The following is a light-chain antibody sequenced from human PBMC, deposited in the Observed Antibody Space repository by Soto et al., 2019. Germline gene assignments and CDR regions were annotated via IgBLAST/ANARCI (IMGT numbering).Light chain of an antibody. CDR1: QGIGND. CDR2: AAS. J-gene: IGKJ4*01. CDR3: RQHNSYPLT. Sequence: DIQMTQSPSSLSASVGDRVTITCRASQGIGNDLGWYQQKPGKAPKRLIYAASSLQSGVPSRFSGSGSGAEFTLTISSLQPEDFATYYCRQHNSYPLTFGGGTKVEIK. V-gene: IGKV1-17*01.